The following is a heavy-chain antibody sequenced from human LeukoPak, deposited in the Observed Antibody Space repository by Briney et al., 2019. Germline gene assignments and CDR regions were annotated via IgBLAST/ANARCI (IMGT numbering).Heavy chain of an antibody. D-gene: IGHD3-22*01. J-gene: IGHJ5*02. Sequence: SETLSLTCAVYGGSFSGYYWSWTRQPPGKGLEWIGEINHSGSTNYNPSLKSRVTISVDTSKNQFSLKLSSVTAADTAVYYCARRTYYYDSSGYYRWFDPWGQGTLVTVSS. CDR3: ARRTYYYDSSGYYRWFDP. V-gene: IGHV4-34*01. CDR2: INHSGST. CDR1: GGSFSGYY.